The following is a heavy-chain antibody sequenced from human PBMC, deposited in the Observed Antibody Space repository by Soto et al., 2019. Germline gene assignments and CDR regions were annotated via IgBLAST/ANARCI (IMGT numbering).Heavy chain of an antibody. J-gene: IGHJ4*02. CDR1: VFTFSKYA. D-gene: IGHD6-19*01. Sequence: SLRLSCAASVFTFSKYAMTLVRKAPGKDLQWVSGISGSGGNTYYADSVKGRFTISRDNSKNTLYLQMNSLRAEDTAIYYCAKDYPRLNSAVAGPFDYWGQGTLVTVAS. CDR3: AKDYPRLNSAVAGPFDY. V-gene: IGHV3-23*01. CDR2: ISGSGGNT.